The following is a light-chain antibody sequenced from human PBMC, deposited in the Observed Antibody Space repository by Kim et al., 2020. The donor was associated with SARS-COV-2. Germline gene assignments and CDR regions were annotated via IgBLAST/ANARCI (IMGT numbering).Light chain of an antibody. CDR3: QQSFDFAVT. CDR1: RAISPY. Sequence: DILMTQSPSSLSASVGDRVTITCRASRAISPYLNWYQHKPGEAPKLLIFGASNLQGGVPSRFSASGSETEFILTINGLQPEDFATYYCQQSFDFAVTFGGGTKLEI. CDR2: GAS. J-gene: IGKJ4*01. V-gene: IGKV1-39*01.